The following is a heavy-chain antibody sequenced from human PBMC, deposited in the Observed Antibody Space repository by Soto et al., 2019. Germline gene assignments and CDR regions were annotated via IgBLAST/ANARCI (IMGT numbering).Heavy chain of an antibody. CDR2: LNPNSGNS. CDR3: ARGQAYSDSSGYNDY. D-gene: IGHD3-22*01. J-gene: IGHJ4*02. Sequence: QVPLVQSGAEVKKPGASVKVSCKASGYTFTSYDINWVRQATGQGLEWMGWLNPNSGNSGSAQKFQGRVTMTRDTSINTAYMERSSLRPEDTAVYFGARGQAYSDSSGYNDYWGQGTLVTVSP. V-gene: IGHV1-8*01. CDR1: GYTFTSYD.